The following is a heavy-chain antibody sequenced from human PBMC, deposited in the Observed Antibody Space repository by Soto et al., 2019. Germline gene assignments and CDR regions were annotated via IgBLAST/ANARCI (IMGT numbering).Heavy chain of an antibody. J-gene: IGHJ3*01. V-gene: IGHV1-58*01. CDR3: VAELYSGGGCCSFDF. D-gene: IGHD2-21*02. CDR2: ITVASGRT. Sequence: ASVKVSCKTSGFTFTNSAVQWVRQARGQRLEWIGWITVASGRTNYAREVQERVTISRDTSTSTAYMELSGLRSEDTAVYYCVAELYSGGGCCSFDFWGQGTMVTVSS. CDR1: GFTFTNSA.